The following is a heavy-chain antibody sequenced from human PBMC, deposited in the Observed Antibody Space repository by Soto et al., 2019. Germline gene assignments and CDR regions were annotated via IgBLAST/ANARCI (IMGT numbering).Heavy chain of an antibody. V-gene: IGHV3-48*03. CDR2: ISSSGTTI. CDR3: AREFVGDSVLRTGFDY. D-gene: IGHD5-12*01. CDR1: GFIFSSYE. J-gene: IGHJ4*02. Sequence: GGSLRLSCAASGFIFSSYEINWVRQAPGKGLEWVSYISSSGTTIYYEDSVKGRFTISRDNAKNSLYLHMKSGRDEDMAVYYCAREFVGDSVLRTGFDYWGQGTLGTVAS.